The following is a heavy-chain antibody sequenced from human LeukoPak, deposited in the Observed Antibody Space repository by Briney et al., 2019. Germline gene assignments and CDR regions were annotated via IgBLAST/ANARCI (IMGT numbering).Heavy chain of an antibody. CDR1: VGSFSGYY. V-gene: IGHV4-34*01. Sequence: SETLSLTCAVYVGSFSGYYWTWIRQPPGKGLEWIGEINHSGSINYTPSLRSRVTISVDTSKNQFSLKLSSVTAADTAVYYCARAPPYYGSGSYYGMDVWGQGTTVTVSS. CDR2: INHSGSI. CDR3: ARAPPYYGSGSYYGMDV. D-gene: IGHD3-10*01. J-gene: IGHJ6*02.